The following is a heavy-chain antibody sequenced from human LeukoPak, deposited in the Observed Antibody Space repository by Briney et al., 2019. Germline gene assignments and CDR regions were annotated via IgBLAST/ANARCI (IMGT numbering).Heavy chain of an antibody. CDR1: GFTFSGYA. D-gene: IGHD5/OR15-5a*01. CDR2: MSGGGGYT. Sequence: GGSLRLSCAASGFTFSGYAMTWVRQAPGKGLEWVSAMSGGGGYTYYADSVKGRFTISRDNSKNTPYLQMNSLRAEDTALYYCAKNIVGGSTSMDVWGQGTTVTVSS. J-gene: IGHJ6*02. V-gene: IGHV3-23*01. CDR3: AKNIVGGSTSMDV.